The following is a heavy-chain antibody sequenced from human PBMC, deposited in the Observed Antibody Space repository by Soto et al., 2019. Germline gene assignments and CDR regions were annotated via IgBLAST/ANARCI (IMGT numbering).Heavy chain of an antibody. CDR1: GGSMNSHDYY. J-gene: IGHJ3*02. V-gene: IGHV4-30-4*01. CDR3: ARGEVRGPFDI. D-gene: IGHD3-10*01. CDR2: IHNSGST. Sequence: PSETLSLTCTVSGGSMNSHDYYWSWIRQPPGKGLEWIGYIHNSGSTYYNPSLKSRLTISSDMSKNQFSLRLNSVTAAGTALYFCARGEVRGPFDIWGQGTKVTVSS.